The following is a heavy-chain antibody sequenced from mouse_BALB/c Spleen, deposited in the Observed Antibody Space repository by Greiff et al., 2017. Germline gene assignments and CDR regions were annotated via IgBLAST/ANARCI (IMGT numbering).Heavy chain of an antibody. CDR2: ISNGGGST. D-gene: IGHD2-3*01. CDR3: ARQDVDGYYPH. V-gene: IGHV5-12-2*01. Sequence: EVMLVESGGGLVQPGGSLKLSCAASGFTFSSYTMSWVRQTPEKRLEWVAYISNGGGSTYYPDTVKGRFTISRDNAKNTLYLQMSSLKSEDKAMYYCARQDVDGYYPHWGQGTLVTVSA. J-gene: IGHJ3*01. CDR1: GFTFSSYT.